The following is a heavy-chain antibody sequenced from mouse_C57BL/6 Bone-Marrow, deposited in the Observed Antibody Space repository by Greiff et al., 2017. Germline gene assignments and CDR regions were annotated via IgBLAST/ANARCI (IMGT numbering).Heavy chain of an antibody. D-gene: IGHD1-1*01. CDR2: ISNFAYSI. CDR1: GFTFSDYG. Sequence: EVQGVESGGGLVQPGGSLKLSCAASGFTFSDYGMAWVRQAPRKGPEWVAFISNFAYSIYYADTVTGRFTISRENAKHTLYLEMSSLMSEDTAMYYCARQYYGSRYDYAMDYWGQGTSVTVSS. V-gene: IGHV5-15*01. CDR3: ARQYYGSRYDYAMDY. J-gene: IGHJ4*01.